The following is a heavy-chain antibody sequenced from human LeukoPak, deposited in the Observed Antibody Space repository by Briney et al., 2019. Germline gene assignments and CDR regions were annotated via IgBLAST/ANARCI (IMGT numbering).Heavy chain of an antibody. J-gene: IGHJ6*03. CDR1: GYSISSGYY. D-gene: IGHD6-13*01. V-gene: IGHV4-38-2*01. CDR2: IYHSGST. Sequence: PSETLSLTCAVSGYSISSGYYWGWIRQPPGKGLEWIGSIYHSGSTYYNPSLKSRVTISVDTSKNQFSLKLSSVTAADTAVYYCARQGTAAEAENYYYYMDVWGKGTTVTVSS. CDR3: ARQGTAAEAENYYYYMDV.